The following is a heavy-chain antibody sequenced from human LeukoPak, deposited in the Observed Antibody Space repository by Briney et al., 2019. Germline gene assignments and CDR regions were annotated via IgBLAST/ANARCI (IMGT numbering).Heavy chain of an antibody. CDR1: GYTFTGYY. CDR2: INPNSGNT. J-gene: IGHJ4*02. V-gene: IGHV1-8*02. Sequence: ASVKVSCKASGYTFTGYYMHWVRQAPGQGLEWMGWINPNSGNTGYAQKFQGRVTMTRNTSISTAYMELSSLRSEDTAVYYCARGLRDLDYWGQGTLVTVSS. CDR3: ARGLRDLDY.